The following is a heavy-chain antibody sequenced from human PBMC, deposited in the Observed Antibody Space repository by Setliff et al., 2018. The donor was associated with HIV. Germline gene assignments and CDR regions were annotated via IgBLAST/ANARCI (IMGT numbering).Heavy chain of an antibody. J-gene: IGHJ4*02. V-gene: IGHV1-2*02. CDR3: ARLFYDYWSGFYSGDY. CDR1: GYPFTVYY. D-gene: IGHD3-3*01. CDR2: MNPNSGGT. Sequence: AASVKVSCKASGYPFTVYYLHWLRQAPGQGLEWMGWMNPNSGGTNYAQKFQGRVTMTRDTSINTAFVELNSLRSDDTAVYYCARLFYDYWSGFYSGDYWGQGTLVTVSS.